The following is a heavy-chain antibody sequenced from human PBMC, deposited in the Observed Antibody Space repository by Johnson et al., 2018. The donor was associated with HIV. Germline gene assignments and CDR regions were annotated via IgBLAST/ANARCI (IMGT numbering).Heavy chain of an antibody. J-gene: IGHJ3*02. CDR3: AKGWTTVTTRLDAFDI. V-gene: IGHV3-9*01. CDR1: GFTFDDYV. CDR2: ISWNSGSR. Sequence: VQLVESGGGLVQPGRSLRLSCAASGFTFDDYVMHWARQAPGKGLEWVSGISWNSGSRDYADSVKGRFTISRDNAKNSLYLQMNSLRAEDTALYYCAKGWTTVTTRLDAFDIWGQGTVVTVSS. D-gene: IGHD4-11*01.